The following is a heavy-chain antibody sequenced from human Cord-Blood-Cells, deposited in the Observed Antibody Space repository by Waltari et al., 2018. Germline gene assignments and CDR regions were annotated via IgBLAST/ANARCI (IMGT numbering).Heavy chain of an antibody. CDR3: ARPSYYYDSSERPCAFDI. V-gene: IGHV4-34*01. CDR2: INHSGST. D-gene: IGHD3-22*01. Sequence: QVQLQQWGAGLLKPSETLSLTCAVYGGSFSGYYWSWIRQPPGKGLEWIGEINHSGSTNYNPSLKSRVTISVDTSKNQFSLKLSSVTAADTAVYYCARPSYYYDSSERPCAFDIWGQGTMVTVSS. CDR1: GGSFSGYY. J-gene: IGHJ3*02.